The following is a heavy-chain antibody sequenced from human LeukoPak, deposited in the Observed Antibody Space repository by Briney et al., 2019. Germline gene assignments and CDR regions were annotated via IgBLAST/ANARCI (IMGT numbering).Heavy chain of an antibody. CDR2: IYYSGST. CDR1: GGSISSGDYY. CDR3: ARGYCSSTSCYARSYYYYYGMDV. V-gene: IGHV4-31*03. J-gene: IGHJ6*04. Sequence: PSETLSLTCTVSGGSISSGDYYWSWIRQHPGKGLEWIGYIYYSGSTYYNPSLKSRVTISVDTSKNQFSLKLSSVTAADTAVYYCARGYCSSTSCYARSYYYYYGMDVWGKGTTVTVSS. D-gene: IGHD2-2*01.